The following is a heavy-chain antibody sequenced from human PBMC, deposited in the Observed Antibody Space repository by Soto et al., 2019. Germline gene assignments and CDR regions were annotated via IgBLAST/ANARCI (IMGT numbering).Heavy chain of an antibody. CDR1: GFSFSANA. CDR3: ARRGLSNNDY. Sequence: DVQLLESGGGLVQPGGSLRLSCVASGFSFSANAMTWVRQAPGKGLEWVASILHIGDSAYYADSVKGRFTISRDNSERTLYLQMNSLRAEDTAVYYCARRGLSNNDYWGQGTLVTVSS. V-gene: IGHV3-23*01. J-gene: IGHJ4*02. CDR2: ILHIGDSA. D-gene: IGHD1-1*01.